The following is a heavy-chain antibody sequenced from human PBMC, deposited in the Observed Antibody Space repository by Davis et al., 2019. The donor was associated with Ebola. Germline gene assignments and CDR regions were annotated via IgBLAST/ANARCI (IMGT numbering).Heavy chain of an antibody. J-gene: IGHJ6*03. CDR2: IYTSGNT. CDR3: ATSTSTGWPLGHYHMDV. D-gene: IGHD6-19*01. V-gene: IGHV4-4*07. CDR1: GGSISSYY. Sequence: PGGSLRLSCTVSGGSISSYYWNWIRQPAGKGLEWIGRIYTSGNTIYNPSLKSRVTMSVDTSKNQFALNLSSVTAADTAVYHCATSTSTGWPLGHYHMDVWGKGTTVTVSS.